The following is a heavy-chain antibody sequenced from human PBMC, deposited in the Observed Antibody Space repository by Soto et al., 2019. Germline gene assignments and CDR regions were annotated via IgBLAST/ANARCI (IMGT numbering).Heavy chain of an antibody. CDR2: IWYDGSNK. J-gene: IGHJ4*02. CDR3: ARDGRYDSSGYVDY. Sequence: QVQLVESGGGVVQPGRSLRLSCAASGFTFSSYGMHWVRQAPGKGLEWVAVIWYDGSNKYYADSVKGRFTISRDNSKNTRYLQMNSLRAEDTAVYYCARDGRYDSSGYVDYWCQGTLVTVSS. CDR1: GFTFSSYG. D-gene: IGHD3-22*01. V-gene: IGHV3-33*01.